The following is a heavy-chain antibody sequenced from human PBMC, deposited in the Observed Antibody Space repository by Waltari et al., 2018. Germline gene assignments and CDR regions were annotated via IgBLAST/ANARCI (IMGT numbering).Heavy chain of an antibody. V-gene: IGHV3-30*02. CDR2: IRYGGNTS. J-gene: IGHJ3*01. CDR1: GLTFRNYG. CDR3: AKDGDYSLPGYDAFDV. Sequence: HLVESGGGVVQPGGSLRLSCFASGLTFRNYGMHWVRQIPGKGLEWLALIRYGGNTSYDADSVKCRFTISRDNSNNILYLQMNSLRPEDTAVYFCAKDGDYSLPGYDAFDVWGQGTLVTVSS. D-gene: IGHD2-21*01.